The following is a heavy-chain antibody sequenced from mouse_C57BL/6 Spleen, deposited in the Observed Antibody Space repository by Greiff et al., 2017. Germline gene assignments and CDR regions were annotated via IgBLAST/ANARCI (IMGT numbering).Heavy chain of an antibody. CDR3: ASGNYYGSSPWYFDV. Sequence: QVQLQQPGAELVKPGASVKLSCKASGYTFTSYWMHWVKQRPGQGLEWIGMIHPNSGSTNYNEKFKSKATLTVDKSSSTAYMQLSSLTSEDSAVYYCASGNYYGSSPWYFDVWGTGTTVTVSS. D-gene: IGHD1-1*01. V-gene: IGHV1-64*01. CDR2: IHPNSGST. CDR1: GYTFTSYW. J-gene: IGHJ1*03.